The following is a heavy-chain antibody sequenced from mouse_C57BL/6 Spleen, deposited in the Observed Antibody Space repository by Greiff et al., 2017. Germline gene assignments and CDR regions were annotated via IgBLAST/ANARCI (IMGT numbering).Heavy chain of an antibody. Sequence: VQLQQSGAELAKPGASVKLSCKASGYTFNSSWMHWVKQRPGQGLEWIGYINPSSGYTKYNQKFKDKATLTADKSASTAYMQLSSLTYEDSAVYYCAIPYYYGSSYLFAYWGQGTLVTVSA. CDR3: AIPYYYGSSYLFAY. J-gene: IGHJ3*01. V-gene: IGHV1-7*01. D-gene: IGHD1-1*01. CDR2: INPSSGYT. CDR1: GYTFNSSW.